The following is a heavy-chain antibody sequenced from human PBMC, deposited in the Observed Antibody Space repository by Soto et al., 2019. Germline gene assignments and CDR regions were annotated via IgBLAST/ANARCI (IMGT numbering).Heavy chain of an antibody. J-gene: IGHJ4*02. Sequence: QVQLVQSGAEVKKPGASVKVSCKASGYTFTGYYMHWVRQAPGQGLEWMVWINPNSGGTNYAQKVQGWLTMTRETSISTAYMELSRLRSDDTAVYYCARDLILDRSSGWPYFDYWGQGTLVTVSS. V-gene: IGHV1-2*04. CDR1: GYTFTGYY. CDR2: INPNSGGT. D-gene: IGHD6-19*01. CDR3: ARDLILDRSSGWPYFDY.